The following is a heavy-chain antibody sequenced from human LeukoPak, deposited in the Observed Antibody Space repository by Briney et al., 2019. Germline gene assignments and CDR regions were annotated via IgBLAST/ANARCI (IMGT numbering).Heavy chain of an antibody. J-gene: IGHJ6*03. CDR1: GGTFSSYA. Sequence: SVKVSCKASGGTFSSYAISWVRQAPGQGLEWMGGIIPIFGTANYAQKFQGRVTITTDESTSTAYMELSSLRSEDTAVYYCARGVIAAQPDYYYYYMDVWGKGTTVTVSS. CDR2: IIPIFGTA. CDR3: ARGVIAAQPDYYYYYMDV. D-gene: IGHD6-6*01. V-gene: IGHV1-69*05.